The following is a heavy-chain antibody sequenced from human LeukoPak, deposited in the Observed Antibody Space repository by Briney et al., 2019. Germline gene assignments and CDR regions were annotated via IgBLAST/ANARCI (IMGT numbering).Heavy chain of an antibody. CDR3: ARGLADGYSQVYYYYGMDV. Sequence: ASVKVSCKASGYTFTSYDISWVRQAPAQGLEWMVWISAYNGNTNYAQNPQGRVTMTTDTSTSTAYLELRSLRSDDTAVYYCARGLADGYSQVYYYYGMDVWGQGTTVTVSS. D-gene: IGHD5-24*01. CDR2: ISAYNGNT. CDR1: GYTFTSYD. V-gene: IGHV1-18*01. J-gene: IGHJ6*02.